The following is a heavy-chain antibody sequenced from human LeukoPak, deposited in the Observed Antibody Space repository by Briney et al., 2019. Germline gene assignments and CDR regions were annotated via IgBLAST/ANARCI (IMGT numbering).Heavy chain of an antibody. CDR3: ARDEVDTVRGVLYYYYSMDV. CDR1: GGSISSSNYG. V-gene: IGHV4-39*07. J-gene: IGHJ6*03. D-gene: IGHD3-10*01. CDR2: FFYSVST. Sequence: SQTLSLTCSVSGGSISSSNYGWGWIRQPPGKGLEWSGSFFYSVSTYYNPSLKSRVTISVDTSKNQFSLKLSSVTAADTAVYYCARDEVDTVRGVLYYYYSMDVWGKGTTVTVSS.